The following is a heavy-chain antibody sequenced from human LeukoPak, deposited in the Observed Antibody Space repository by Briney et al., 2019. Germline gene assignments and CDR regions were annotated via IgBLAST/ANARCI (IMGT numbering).Heavy chain of an antibody. CDR2: ISGGGTST. CDR1: GFTFSNYA. D-gene: IGHD4-17*01. V-gene: IGHV3-23*01. J-gene: IGHJ4*02. CDR3: ATNPTYGDYTDY. Sequence: GGSLRLSCAASGFTFSNYAMNWVRQAPGKGLEWVSSISGGGTSTYYADSVKGRFTISRDNSKNALYLQMDTLRAEDTAVYHCATNPTYGDYTDYWGQGTLVTVAS.